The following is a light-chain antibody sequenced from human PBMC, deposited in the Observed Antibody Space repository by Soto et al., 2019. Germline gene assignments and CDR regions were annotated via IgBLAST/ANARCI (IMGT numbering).Light chain of an antibody. V-gene: IGKV1-5*01. Sequence: DIQMTQSPSTLSGSVGDRVTIPCRASQTISSWLAWYQQKPGKAPKLLIYDASSLESGVPSRFSGSGAGTECTRTITSLQPDDFETDDCQQYNSYPWTFGQGTKVDIK. CDR1: QTISSW. J-gene: IGKJ1*01. CDR3: QQYNSYPWT. CDR2: DAS.